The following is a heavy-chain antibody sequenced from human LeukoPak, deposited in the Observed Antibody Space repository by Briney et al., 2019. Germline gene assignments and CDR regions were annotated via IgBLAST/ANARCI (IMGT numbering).Heavy chain of an antibody. CDR2: INSDGSST. CDR3: ARSQGFFDY. J-gene: IGHJ4*02. CDR1: AFTFSNSW. V-gene: IGHV3-74*01. Sequence: GGSLRLSCAASAFTFSNSWMHRVRQAPGKGLVWVSRINSDGSSTSYADSVKGRFTISRDNAKNTLYLEMNSLRGEDTAVYYCARSQGFFDYWGQGTLVTVSS.